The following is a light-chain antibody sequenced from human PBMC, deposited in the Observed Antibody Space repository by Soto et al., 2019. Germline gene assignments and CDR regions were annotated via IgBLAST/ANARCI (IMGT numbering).Light chain of an antibody. Sequence: EVVLTQSPGTLSLSPGERATLSCRASQSVSSTYLAWYQQKPGRAPRLLIYDTSSRATGIPDRFSGSGSGTDFTLTISRLEPEDFAVYYCQQYGRSPSSFAFGPGTKVDFK. CDR1: QSVSSTY. J-gene: IGKJ3*01. CDR3: QQYGRSPSSFA. V-gene: IGKV3-20*01. CDR2: DTS.